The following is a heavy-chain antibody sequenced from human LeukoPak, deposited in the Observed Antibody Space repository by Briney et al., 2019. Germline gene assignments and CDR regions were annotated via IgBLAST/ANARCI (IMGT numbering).Heavy chain of an antibody. CDR2: INPSGGTT. CDR1: GYTFTNYH. Sequence: ASVKVSCKASGYTFTNYHMHWVRQAPGQGVERMGKINPSGGTTTYAQKFQGRVTMTRDTSTSTVYMEMSSLRSEDTAVYYCAKCRVSSSRSADHWGQGTLVTVSS. D-gene: IGHD5/OR15-5a*01. V-gene: IGHV1-46*01. CDR3: AKCRVSSSRSADH. J-gene: IGHJ5*02.